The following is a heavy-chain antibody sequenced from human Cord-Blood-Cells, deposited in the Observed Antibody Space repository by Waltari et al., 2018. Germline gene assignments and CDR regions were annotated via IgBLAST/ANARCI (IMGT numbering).Heavy chain of an antibody. D-gene: IGHD3-22*01. CDR2: SYSGGST. Sequence: EVQLVESGGGLIQPGGSLRLSGSASGFTVSSNYIRWVRQAPGKGLEWVSVSYSGGSTYYADSVKGRFTISRDNSKNTLYLQMNSLRAEDTAVYYCARDAPPMGDSSGYPDYWGQGTLVTVSS. CDR3: ARDAPPMGDSSGYPDY. CDR1: GFTVSSNY. J-gene: IGHJ4*02. V-gene: IGHV3-53*01.